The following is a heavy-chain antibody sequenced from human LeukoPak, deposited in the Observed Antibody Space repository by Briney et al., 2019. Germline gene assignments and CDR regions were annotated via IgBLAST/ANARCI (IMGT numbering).Heavy chain of an antibody. CDR1: LDSTTSNF. J-gene: IGHJ4*02. V-gene: IGHV4-4*02. Sequence: SETLSLTCTVSLDSTTSNFWSWVRQPPGKGLEWIGEIHRSGSPNYNPSLQSRVAISIDRSRNQIVLELSSVTAADTAVYYCAREILGGFNPGAYWGQGILVTVSS. D-gene: IGHD1-14*01. CDR3: AREILGGFNPGAY. CDR2: IHRSGSP.